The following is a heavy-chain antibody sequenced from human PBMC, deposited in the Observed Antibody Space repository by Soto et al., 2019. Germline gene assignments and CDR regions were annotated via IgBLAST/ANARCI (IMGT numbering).Heavy chain of an antibody. CDR3: ARSLTVTRFDQ. V-gene: IGHV4-59*01. CDR1: GGSMSNNY. Sequence: QVHLQESGPGLVKPSETLSLFCNVSGGSMSNNYWTWIRQAPGKGLEWIGYVFYTGSTNYNPSLKSRVSISVDTSKKYFSLRLNFVTAADTAVYYCARSLTVTRFDQWGQGTRVTVS. CDR2: VFYTGST. D-gene: IGHD4-17*01. J-gene: IGHJ4*02.